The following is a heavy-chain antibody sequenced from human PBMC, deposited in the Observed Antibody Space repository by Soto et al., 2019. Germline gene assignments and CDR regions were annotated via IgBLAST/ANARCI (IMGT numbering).Heavy chain of an antibody. CDR2: IISILGVA. J-gene: IGHJ6*03. D-gene: IGHD4-17*01. Sequence: QVQLVQSGAEVKKPGSSVKVSCKASGDTFSNHTISWVRQAPGQGLEWMGRIISILGVANYAQKCQGRVTITADESTTTAYMELSSLRSADTAVYYCARVAEMGTVTEGYYYYMDVWGKGTTVTVSS. CDR1: GDTFSNHT. V-gene: IGHV1-69*04. CDR3: ARVAEMGTVTEGYYYYMDV.